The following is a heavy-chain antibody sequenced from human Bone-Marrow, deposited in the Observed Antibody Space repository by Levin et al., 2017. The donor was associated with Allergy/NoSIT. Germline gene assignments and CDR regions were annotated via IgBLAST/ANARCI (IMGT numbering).Heavy chain of an antibody. CDR3: ARWYGGLDY. V-gene: IGHV4-4*02. CDR1: GGSISSSNW. CDR2: IYYTGTT. Sequence: SETLSLTCAVSGGSISSSNWWTWVRQSPGRGLEWIGEIYYTGTTNYNPSLKSRVTIPVDMSKNQFSLSLTSVTAADTAVYYCARWYGGLDYWVQGTLVTVSS. J-gene: IGHJ4*02. D-gene: IGHD1-26*01.